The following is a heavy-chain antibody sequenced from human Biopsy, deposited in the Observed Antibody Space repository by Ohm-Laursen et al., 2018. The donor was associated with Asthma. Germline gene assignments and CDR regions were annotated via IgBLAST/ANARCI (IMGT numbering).Heavy chain of an antibody. Sequence: EASVKVSCKVPGGTFSNFAISWVRQAPGQGLEWLGGIMTVFGTTNCAQKFQGRVTITADESTSTAYMEVTSLRSEDTAIYYCSRCQVGYSSGWSLLLKKIYYSGMDVWGQGTAVTVSS. V-gene: IGHV1-69*13. J-gene: IGHJ6*02. CDR2: IMTVFGTT. CDR1: GGTFSNFA. D-gene: IGHD6-19*01. CDR3: SRCQVGYSSGWSLLLKKIYYSGMDV.